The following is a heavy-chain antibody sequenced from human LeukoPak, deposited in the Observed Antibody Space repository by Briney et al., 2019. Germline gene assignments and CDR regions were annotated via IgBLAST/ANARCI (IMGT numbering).Heavy chain of an antibody. Sequence: NPSETLSLTCTMSGGSISPYYWSWIRQPPGKGLEWIAYIFHSGTTKYNPSLKSRVAISLDTPKSQFSLKLHSVTAADTAVYYCARGGYYYLDVWGRGTTVTVSS. CDR3: ARGGYYYLDV. J-gene: IGHJ6*03. CDR2: IFHSGTT. CDR1: GGSISPYY. V-gene: IGHV4-59*01.